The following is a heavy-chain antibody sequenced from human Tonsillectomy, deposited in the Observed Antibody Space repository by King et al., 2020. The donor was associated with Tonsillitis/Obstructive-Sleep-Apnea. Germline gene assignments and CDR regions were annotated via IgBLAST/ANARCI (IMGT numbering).Heavy chain of an antibody. CDR1: GYSFTSYW. CDR2: IYPGDSDT. CDR3: ARFISSSRHQFDY. Sequence: QLVQSGAEVKKPGESLKISCKGSGYSFTSYWIGWVRQMPGKGLEWMGIIYPGDSDTGYSPSFQGQFTIPADKSISTAYLQWSSLKGSDTAMYYCARFISSSRHQFDYWGQGTLVTVSS. D-gene: IGHD6-6*01. J-gene: IGHJ4*02. V-gene: IGHV5-51*01.